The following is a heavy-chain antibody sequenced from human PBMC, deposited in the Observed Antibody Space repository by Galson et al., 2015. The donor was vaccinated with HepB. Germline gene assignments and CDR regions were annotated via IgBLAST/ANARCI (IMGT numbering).Heavy chain of an antibody. CDR2: IIPIFGTA. CDR1: GGTFSSYA. D-gene: IGHD3-22*01. J-gene: IGHJ4*02. V-gene: IGHV1-69*13. CDR3: ARDPTYYYDSSGYYAITYFDY. Sequence: SVKVSCKASGGTFSSYAISWVRQAPGQGLEWMGGIIPIFGTANYAQKFQGRVTITADESTSTAYMELSSLRSEDTAVYYCARDPTYYYDSSGYYAITYFDYWGQGTLVTVSS.